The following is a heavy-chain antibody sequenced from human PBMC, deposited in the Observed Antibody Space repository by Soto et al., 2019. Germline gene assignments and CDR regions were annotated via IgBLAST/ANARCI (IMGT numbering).Heavy chain of an antibody. D-gene: IGHD3-10*01. CDR1: GFTFSSYA. V-gene: IGHV3-30-3*01. CDR3: ARTDMVRGALDY. J-gene: IGHJ4*02. Sequence: QVQLVESGGGVVQPGRSLRLSCAASGFTFSSYAMHWVRQAPGKGLEWVAVISYDGSNKYYADSVKGRFTISRDNSKNTLYLQMNSLRAEDTAVYYCARTDMVRGALDYWGQGTLVTVSS. CDR2: ISYDGSNK.